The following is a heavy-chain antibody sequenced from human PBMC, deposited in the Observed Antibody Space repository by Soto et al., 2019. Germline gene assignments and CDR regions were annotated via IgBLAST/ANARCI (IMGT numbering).Heavy chain of an antibody. D-gene: IGHD2-15*01. CDR2: IKHDGSET. CDR1: GFTFSDFW. Sequence: EVQVVESGGDLVQPGGSLRLSCVVSGFTFSDFWMSWVRQAPGKGLDWVANIKHDGSETYYVGSVEGRFIISRDNTKDSLYLQMNSLRAEDTAVYYCARGGSWGPDFWGQGTLVTVSS. V-gene: IGHV3-7*01. CDR3: ARGGSWGPDF. J-gene: IGHJ4*02.